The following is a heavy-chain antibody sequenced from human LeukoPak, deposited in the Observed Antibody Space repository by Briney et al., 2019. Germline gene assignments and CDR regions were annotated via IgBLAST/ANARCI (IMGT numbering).Heavy chain of an antibody. J-gene: IGHJ3*01. V-gene: IGHV1-18*01. Sequence: ASVKVSCKASGYTFTNYGISWVRQAPGQGLEWMAWISIHKGNTDYAQNFQGRVTMTTDTSTSTTYMELRSLRPDDTAMYFCARQTYDGYGVIRRGDDAFDVWGQGTMVTVSS. D-gene: IGHD2-8*01. CDR2: ISIHKGNT. CDR3: ARQTYDGYGVIRRGDDAFDV. CDR1: GYTFTNYG.